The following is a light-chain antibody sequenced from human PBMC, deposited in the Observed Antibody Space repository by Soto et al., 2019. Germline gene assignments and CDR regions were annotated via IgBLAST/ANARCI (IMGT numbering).Light chain of an antibody. CDR2: EVT. CDR1: SSDVGGYDY. CDR3: AAYISSTYV. J-gene: IGLJ1*01. Sequence: QSALTQPRSVSGSPGQSVTISCTGTSSDVGGYDYVSWYQQHPGKAPKLIIYEVTNRPSGVSNRFSGSKSGSTASLTISGLQAEDEADYYCAAYISSTYVFGTGTKLTVL. V-gene: IGLV2-14*01.